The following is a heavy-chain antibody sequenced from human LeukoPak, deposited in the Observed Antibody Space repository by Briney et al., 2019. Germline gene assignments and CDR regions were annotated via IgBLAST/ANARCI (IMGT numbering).Heavy chain of an antibody. CDR3: AKDRGGYEPDDAFDI. J-gene: IGHJ3*02. Sequence: GGSLRLSCAASGFTFSRYAMSWVRQAPGKGREWVSAIIGSGGSTYYADSVKGRFTIYRDNSKNALYLQMNSMRGEDTGVYYCAKDRGGYEPDDAFDIWGQGTMVTVPS. CDR2: IIGSGGST. D-gene: IGHD5-12*01. V-gene: IGHV3-23*01. CDR1: GFTFSRYA.